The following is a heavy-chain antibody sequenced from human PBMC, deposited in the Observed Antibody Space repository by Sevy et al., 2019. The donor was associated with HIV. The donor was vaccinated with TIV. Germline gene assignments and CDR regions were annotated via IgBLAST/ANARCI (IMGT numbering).Heavy chain of an antibody. CDR3: GKGGGGHYDPDEIGYYFYYYNMDV. V-gene: IGHV3-23*01. CDR1: GFSFDSYG. CDR2: ISGSGTRT. J-gene: IGHJ6*03. Sequence: GGSLRLSCAVSGFSFDSYGMTWVRQAPGKGLEWVSGISGSGTRTYYADSVKGRFSISRDNSKNRLYLQMNSLRGEDTAMYYCGKGGGGHYDPDEIGYYFYYYNMDVWGKGTTVTVSS. D-gene: IGHD3-22*01.